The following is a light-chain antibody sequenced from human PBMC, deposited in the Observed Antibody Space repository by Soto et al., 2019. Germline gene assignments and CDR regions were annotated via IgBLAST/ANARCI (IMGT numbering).Light chain of an antibody. CDR3: QQYNNWPLT. Sequence: EIVLTQSPATLSVSPGERATLSCTASQSVSSNLAWYQQKPGQAPRLLIYGASTRATGIPVRFSSCESGTEFTLTISGLQSEDVALYDCQQYNNWPLTFGGGTKVQIK. CDR1: QSVSSN. V-gene: IGKV3-15*01. CDR2: GAS. J-gene: IGKJ4*01.